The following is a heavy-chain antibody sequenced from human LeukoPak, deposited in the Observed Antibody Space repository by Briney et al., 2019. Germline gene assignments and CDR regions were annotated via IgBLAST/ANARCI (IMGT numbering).Heavy chain of an antibody. J-gene: IGHJ3*01. V-gene: IGHV4-59*01. CDR3: ARESTLTTRSNRAIDL. D-gene: IGHD4-17*01. Sequence: SETLSLTCTVSGGSISSYYWSWIRQPPGKGLEWIGHIYYSGSTNYNPSLKSRLTIPIDTSKNQVSLKLTSVTAADTAMYYCARESTLTTRSNRAIDLWGQGTMDTVSS. CDR2: IYYSGST. CDR1: GGSISSYY.